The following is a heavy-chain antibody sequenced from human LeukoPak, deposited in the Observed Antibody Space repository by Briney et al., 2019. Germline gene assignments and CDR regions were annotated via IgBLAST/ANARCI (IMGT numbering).Heavy chain of an antibody. Sequence: GGSLRLSCAASGFTFSDHYMNWVRQAPGKGLEWVGRTRNKVNSYTTEYAASVKGRFTISRDDSKNSLYLQMNSLKSEDTAVYYCAKAAHYDFWSGYDYWGQGTVVTVSS. D-gene: IGHD3-3*01. V-gene: IGHV3-72*01. J-gene: IGHJ4*02. CDR1: GFTFSDHY. CDR3: AKAAHYDFWSGYDY. CDR2: TRNKVNSYTT.